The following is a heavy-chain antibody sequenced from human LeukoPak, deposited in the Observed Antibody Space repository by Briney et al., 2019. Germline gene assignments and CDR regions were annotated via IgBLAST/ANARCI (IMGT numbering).Heavy chain of an antibody. J-gene: IGHJ4*02. D-gene: IGHD5-12*01. CDR2: INPNTGDT. CDR1: GHTFTDYY. V-gene: IGHV1-2*02. Sequence: ASVKVSCKASGHTFTDYYIHWVRQAPGQGLEWVGWINPNTGDTTYAQKFQGRVTLTRDTSINTAYMELSGLTSDDTAIYFCARGRTIVATILVRDYWGQGALDTVSS. CDR3: ARGRTIVATILVRDY.